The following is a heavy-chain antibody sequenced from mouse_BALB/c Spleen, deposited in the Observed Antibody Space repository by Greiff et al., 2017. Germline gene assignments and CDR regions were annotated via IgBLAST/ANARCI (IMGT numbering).Heavy chain of an antibody. CDR3: ARATDSSGYWFAY. V-gene: IGHV3-8*02. Sequence: EVQLQESGPSLVKPSQTLSLTCSVTGDSITSGYWNWIRKFPGNKLEYMGYISYSGSTYYNPSLKSRISITRDTSKNQYYLQLNSVTTEDTATYYCARATDSSGYWFAYWGQGTLVTVSA. CDR1: GDSITSGY. J-gene: IGHJ3*01. CDR2: ISYSGST. D-gene: IGHD3-2*01.